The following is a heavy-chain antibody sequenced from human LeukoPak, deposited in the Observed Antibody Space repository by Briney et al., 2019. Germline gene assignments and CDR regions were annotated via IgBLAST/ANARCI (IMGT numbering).Heavy chain of an antibody. V-gene: IGHV3-21*01. CDR3: ARVMAGYSYMDV. CDR2: TSTTSSSSYI. J-gene: IGHJ6*03. Sequence: PGGSLRLSCAASGFTFSRYAMNWVRPAPGKGLEWVSSTSTTSSSSYIHYADSMKGRLTISRDNAKSSLYLQMNSLRAEDTAVYYCARVMAGYSYMDVWGKGTTVTVSS. CDR1: GFTFSRYA. D-gene: IGHD5-24*01.